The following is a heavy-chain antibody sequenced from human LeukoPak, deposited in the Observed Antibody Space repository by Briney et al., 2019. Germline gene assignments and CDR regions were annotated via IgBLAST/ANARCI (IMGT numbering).Heavy chain of an antibody. V-gene: IGHV3-30*18. CDR2: ISSDETNI. D-gene: IGHD2-15*01. Sequence: GGSLRLSCAASGFTFSSYGMHWVRQAPGKGLEWVAVISSDETNIRYGDSVRGRFTVSRDNAKNTVYLQMNSLGADDTAVYYCAKDPYRVVFATGNYLDPWGQGTLVTVSS. CDR3: AKDPYRVVFATGNYLDP. J-gene: IGHJ5*02. CDR1: GFTFSSYG.